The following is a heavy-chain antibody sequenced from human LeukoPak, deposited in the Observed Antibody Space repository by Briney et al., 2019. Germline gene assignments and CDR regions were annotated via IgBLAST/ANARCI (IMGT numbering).Heavy chain of an antibody. CDR2: IYPGGSDT. Sequence: GESLKLSWKGSGYSFTSYWIGWVRQMPGKGLEWMGIIYPGGSDTRYSPSFQGQVTISADKSISTAYLQWSSLKASDTAMYYCARLGGTMIVVVPYYFDYWGQGTLVTVSS. CDR3: ARLGGTMIVVVPYYFDY. CDR1: GYSFTSYW. D-gene: IGHD3-22*01. V-gene: IGHV5-51*01. J-gene: IGHJ4*02.